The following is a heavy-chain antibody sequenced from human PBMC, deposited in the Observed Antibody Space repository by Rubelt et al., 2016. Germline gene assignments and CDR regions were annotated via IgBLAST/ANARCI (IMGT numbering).Heavy chain of an antibody. Sequence: QLQLQESGPGLVKPSETLSLTCSVTGGSISGGSYTWGWIRQPPGRGLEWIGSIYYSGSTYSNPSRTSRVTISVDTSKNQFSLKLSSVTAADTAVYYCARDKRRTGTPIKVFDYWGQGTLVTVSS. V-gene: IGHV4-39*07. J-gene: IGHJ4*02. CDR2: IYYSGST. CDR3: ARDKRRTGTPIKVFDY. CDR1: GGSISGGSYT. D-gene: IGHD1-1*01.